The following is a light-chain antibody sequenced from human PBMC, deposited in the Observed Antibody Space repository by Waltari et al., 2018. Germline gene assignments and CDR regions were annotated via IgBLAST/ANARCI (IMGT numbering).Light chain of an antibody. V-gene: IGKV2-30*01. Sequence: DVVMTQSPLSLPVTLGQPASISCRSSQSLVYRDGNTILNWFQQRPGQSPRRLIYEVSNRASGVPDRFSVSGSGTDFTLKISRLEAEDVGIYYCMQGTHWPFTFGQGTRLEIK. CDR2: EVS. CDR3: MQGTHWPFT. CDR1: QSLVYRDGNTI. J-gene: IGKJ5*01.